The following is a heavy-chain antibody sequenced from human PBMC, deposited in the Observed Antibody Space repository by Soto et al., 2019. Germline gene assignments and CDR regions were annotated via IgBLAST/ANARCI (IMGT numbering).Heavy chain of an antibody. CDR2: IYYSGST. CDR1: GGYISTYY. V-gene: IGHV4-59*01. CDR3: VISRYSGSDYIDY. Sequence: SETLSLTCTISGGYISTYYWSWIRQPPRKGLEWIGYIYYSGSTNYNPSLKSRVTISVDTSKNQFSLKLSSVTAADTAVYYCVISRYSGSDYIDYWGQGDVVTISS. J-gene: IGHJ4*02. D-gene: IGHD5-12*01.